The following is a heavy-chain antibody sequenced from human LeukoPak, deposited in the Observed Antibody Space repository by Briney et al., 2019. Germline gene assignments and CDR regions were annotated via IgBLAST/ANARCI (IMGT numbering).Heavy chain of an antibody. CDR1: GGSISSSSYY. Sequence: PSETLSLTCTVSGGSISSSSYYWGWIRQPPGKGLEWIGSIYYSGSTYYNPSLKSRVTISVDTSKNQFSLELSSVTAADTAVYYCARRVVVVAATRGWFDPWGRGTLVTVSS. CDR2: IYYSGST. CDR3: ARRVVVVAATRGWFDP. D-gene: IGHD2-15*01. J-gene: IGHJ5*02. V-gene: IGHV4-39*07.